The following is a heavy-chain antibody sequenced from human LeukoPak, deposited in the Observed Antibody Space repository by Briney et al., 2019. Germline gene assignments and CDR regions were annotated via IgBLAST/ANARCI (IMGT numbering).Heavy chain of an antibody. V-gene: IGHV4-59*01. CDR1: GGSISSYY. CDR2: IYYSGST. CDR3: ARGTTVNPIDY. D-gene: IGHD4-11*01. Sequence: SETLSLTCTVSGGSISSYYWSWIRQPPGKGLEWIGYIYYSGSTNYNPSLKSRVTISVDTSKNQFSLKLSSVTAADTAVYYCARGTTVNPIDYWGQGTLVTVSS. J-gene: IGHJ4*02.